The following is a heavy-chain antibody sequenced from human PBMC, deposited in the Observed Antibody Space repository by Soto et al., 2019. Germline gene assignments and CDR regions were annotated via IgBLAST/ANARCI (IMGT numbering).Heavy chain of an antibody. D-gene: IGHD1-20*01. J-gene: IGHJ1*01. V-gene: IGHV1-18*01. CDR3: ARDTESNRYND. CDR1: GYTFSTSG. CDR2: ITPENGNR. Sequence: AASLKVSCKTSGYTFSTSGISWVRQAPGQGLEWVGWITPENGNRKSAQRLQGRVTLTTDTSASTADMELRRLTSDDTAMYYCARDTESNRYNDWGQGTLVTVS.